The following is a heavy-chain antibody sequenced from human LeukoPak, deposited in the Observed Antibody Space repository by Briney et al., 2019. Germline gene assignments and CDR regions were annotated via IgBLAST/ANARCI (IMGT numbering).Heavy chain of an antibody. J-gene: IGHJ4*02. CDR1: GYTFTGYY. CDR3: ASGITMVRGDLDY. D-gene: IGHD3-10*01. V-gene: IGHV1-2*02. CDR2: INPNSGGT. Sequence: VASVKVSCKASGYTFTGYYMYWVRQAPGQGLEWMGWINPNSGGTNYAQKFQGRVTMTRDTSISTAYMELSRLRSDDTAVYYCASGITMVRGDLDYWGQGTLVTVSS.